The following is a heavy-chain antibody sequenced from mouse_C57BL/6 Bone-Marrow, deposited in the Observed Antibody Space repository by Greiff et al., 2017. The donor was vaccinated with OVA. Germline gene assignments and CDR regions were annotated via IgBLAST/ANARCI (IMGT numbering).Heavy chain of an antibody. CDR2: ISDGGSYT. Sequence: EVQLVESGGGLVKPGGSLKLSCAASGFTFSSYAMSWVRQTPEKRLEWVATISDGGSYTYYPDNVKGRFTISRDNAKNNLDLQMSHLKSEDTAMYYCARDQDDGYFSFDYWGQGTTLTVSS. D-gene: IGHD2-3*01. V-gene: IGHV5-4*01. CDR3: ARDQDDGYFSFDY. CDR1: GFTFSSYA. J-gene: IGHJ2*01.